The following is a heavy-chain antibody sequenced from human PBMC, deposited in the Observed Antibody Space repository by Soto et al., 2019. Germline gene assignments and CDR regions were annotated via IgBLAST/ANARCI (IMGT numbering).Heavy chain of an antibody. Sequence: GGCLRLSCAASGYTLSVYAMSGVCQAQGKGLEWVSAISSNGGRTFYADSLRGRFTISRDNSKSALYLQMNNLRAEDTAIYYCAKYSELPYEAYLQQWGQGTLVTVSS. CDR1: GYTLSVYA. D-gene: IGHD1-7*01. CDR2: ISSNGGRT. V-gene: IGHV3-23*01. J-gene: IGHJ1*01. CDR3: AKYSELPYEAYLQQ.